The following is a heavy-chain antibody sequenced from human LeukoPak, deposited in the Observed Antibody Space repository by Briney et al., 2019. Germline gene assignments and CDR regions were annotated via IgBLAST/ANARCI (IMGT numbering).Heavy chain of an antibody. V-gene: IGHV5-51*01. Sequence: GESLKISCNGSGYRFTTNWIAWVRQMPGKGLGWMGLTYPADSETRYRPSLEGRVTISADKSISTAYLKWSSMKASDTAMYYCARRPGAYMDVWGKGTTVTVSS. CDR1: GYRFTTNW. CDR2: TYPADSET. J-gene: IGHJ6*03. D-gene: IGHD1-14*01. CDR3: ARRPGAYMDV.